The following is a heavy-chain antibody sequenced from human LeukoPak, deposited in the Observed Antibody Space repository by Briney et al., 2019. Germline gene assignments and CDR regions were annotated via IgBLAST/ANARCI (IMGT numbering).Heavy chain of an antibody. J-gene: IGHJ6*02. CDR1: GFTFSSYW. CDR2: ISTDGSSR. D-gene: IGHD2/OR15-2a*01. CDR3: ASYLTSIPSGMDV. V-gene: IGHV3-74*01. Sequence: GGSLRLSCAASGFTFSSYWMHWLRQEPRKGLVWVSRISTDGSSRSYADSVKGRFTISRDNGKNTLYLQMDSLRAEDTAVYYCASYLTSIPSGMDVWGQGATVTVSS.